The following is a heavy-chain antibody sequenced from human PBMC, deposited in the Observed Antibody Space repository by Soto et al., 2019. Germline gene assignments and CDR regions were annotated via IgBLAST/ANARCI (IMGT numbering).Heavy chain of an antibody. D-gene: IGHD2-21*01. CDR1: GFTVSTYG. V-gene: IGHV3-30*03. CDR2: ISRDGVTK. CDR3: AGEVASGY. Sequence: QVQLVESGGGVVQPGRSLRLSCAVSGFTVSTYGMHWVRQAPGKGLEWVAVISRDGVTKYYADSVKGRFTISRDNSRNTRFLEMNSLRGDDMAVYYCAGEVASGYWGQGTLVTVSS. J-gene: IGHJ4*02.